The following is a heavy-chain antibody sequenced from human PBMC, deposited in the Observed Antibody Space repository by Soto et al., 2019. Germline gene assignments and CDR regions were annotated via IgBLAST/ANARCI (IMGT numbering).Heavy chain of an antibody. CDR1: GGTFSSYA. D-gene: IGHD3-10*01. Sequence: SVKVSCKASGGTFSSYAISWVRQAPGQGLEWMGGIILIFGTANYAQKFQGRVTIIADESTSTAYMELSSLRSEDTAVYYCARGGVRGVFLTKNNGMDVWGQGTTVTVSS. J-gene: IGHJ6*02. CDR2: IILIFGTA. V-gene: IGHV1-69*13. CDR3: ARGGVRGVFLTKNNGMDV.